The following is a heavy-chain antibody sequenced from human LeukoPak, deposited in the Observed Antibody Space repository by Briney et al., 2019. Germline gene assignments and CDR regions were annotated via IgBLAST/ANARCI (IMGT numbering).Heavy chain of an antibody. CDR3: ARDPSVDGCFDY. CDR1: GFTFSDYY. D-gene: IGHD3/OR15-3a*01. J-gene: IGHJ4*02. V-gene: IGHV3-11*01. CDR2: ISSSGSTI. Sequence: GGYLRRSCAASGFTFSDYYMSWIRQAPGKGLEWVSYISSSGSTIYYADSVKGRFTISRDNAKNSMYLQMNSLRAEDTAVYYCARDPSVDGCFDYWGQGTLVTVSS.